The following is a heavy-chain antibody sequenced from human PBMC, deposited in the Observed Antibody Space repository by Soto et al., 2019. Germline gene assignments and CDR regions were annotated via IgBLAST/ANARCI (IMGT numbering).Heavy chain of an antibody. CDR3: ARRPGGIVGAPGGFDP. J-gene: IGHJ5*02. Sequence: QLQLQESGPGLVKPSETLSLTCTVSGGSISSSSYYWGWIRQPPGKGLEWIGSIYYSGSTYYNPSLKSPVTISVDTSKNQFSLKLSSVTAADTAVYYCARRPGGIVGAPGGFDPWGQGTLVTVSS. D-gene: IGHD1-26*01. V-gene: IGHV4-39*01. CDR1: GGSISSSSYY. CDR2: IYYSGST.